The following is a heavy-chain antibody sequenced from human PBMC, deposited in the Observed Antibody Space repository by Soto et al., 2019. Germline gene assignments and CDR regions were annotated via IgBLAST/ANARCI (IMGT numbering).Heavy chain of an antibody. Sequence: SETLSLTCTVSGDSVISDNYYWTWIRQPPGKGLEWIGYIYSSGSTNYNPSLKSRVTISLGTSTNQFSLKLTSVTAADTAVYYCARDIRGYSRAFDYWGQGALVTVSS. V-gene: IGHV4-61*01. CDR2: IYSSGST. CDR1: GDSVISDNYY. CDR3: ARDIRGYSRAFDY. J-gene: IGHJ4*02. D-gene: IGHD5-18*01.